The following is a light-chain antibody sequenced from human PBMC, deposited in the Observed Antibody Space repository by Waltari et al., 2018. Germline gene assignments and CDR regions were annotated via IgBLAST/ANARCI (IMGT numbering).Light chain of an antibody. J-gene: IGKJ4*01. CDR3: HQRADWPLT. CDR1: QSVTRY. CDR2: DTS. V-gene: IGKV3-11*01. Sequence: EIVLTHSPGTLSLSPGERATLSCRASQSVTRYLAWYQQKPGLAPRLLIYDTSNRATGIPARFIGSASGTDFSLTITSLESEDFAVYYCHQRADWPLTFGGGTKVEIK.